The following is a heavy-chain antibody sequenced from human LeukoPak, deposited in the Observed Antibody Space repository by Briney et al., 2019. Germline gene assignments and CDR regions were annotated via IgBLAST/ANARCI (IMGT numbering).Heavy chain of an antibody. J-gene: IGHJ5*02. V-gene: IGHV3-33*01. Sequence: GSSLRLSCGASGFTFSSYGMHWVRQAPGKGLEWVAVIWDDGSQKYYADSVKGRFTISRDNSKNVLYLQMSSLRVEDTAMYYCTGSYRSGWYVPWGQGTLVTVSS. D-gene: IGHD6-19*01. CDR3: TGSYRSGWYVP. CDR2: IWDDGSQK. CDR1: GFTFSSYG.